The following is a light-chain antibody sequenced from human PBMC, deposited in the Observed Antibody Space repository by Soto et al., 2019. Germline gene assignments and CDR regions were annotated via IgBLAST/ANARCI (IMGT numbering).Light chain of an antibody. CDR1: QSVGRN. V-gene: IGKV3-11*01. J-gene: IGKJ1*01. CDR3: QQRSSWTRT. CDR2: DAS. Sequence: VMTQSQVTLSVSPGDTGTLSCRSSQSVGRNLAWYQQKPGQAPRLIIYDASNRATGIPARFSGSGSGTDFNLTISRLETEDFAVYECQQRSSWTRTFGQGTKGDIK.